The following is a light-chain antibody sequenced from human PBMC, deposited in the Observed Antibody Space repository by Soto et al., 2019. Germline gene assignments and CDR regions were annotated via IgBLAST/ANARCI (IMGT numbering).Light chain of an antibody. CDR1: DSNIGKNF. Sequence: QSVLTQPPSVSAAPGQKVIISCSGSDSNIGKNFVSWYQHFPGTAPKLLIYSNNQRPSGVPDRFSGSKSGTSASLAISGLRSEDEADYYCAAWDDSPVFGGGTKVTVL. V-gene: IGLV1-47*02. J-gene: IGLJ3*02. CDR2: SNN. CDR3: AAWDDSPV.